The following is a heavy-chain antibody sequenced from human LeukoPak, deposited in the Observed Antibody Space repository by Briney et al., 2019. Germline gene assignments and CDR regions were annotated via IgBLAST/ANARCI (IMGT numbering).Heavy chain of an antibody. D-gene: IGHD3-16*01. CDR3: ARGAITFGGVFDD. Sequence: GGSLRLSCAASGFTVSSNYMSWVRQAPGKGLEWVSVIYSGGSTYYADSVKGRFTISRDNSKNTLYLQMNSLRAEDTAVYYCARGAITFGGVFDDWGQGTLVTVSS. CDR1: GFTVSSNY. CDR2: IYSGGST. J-gene: IGHJ4*02. V-gene: IGHV3-66*01.